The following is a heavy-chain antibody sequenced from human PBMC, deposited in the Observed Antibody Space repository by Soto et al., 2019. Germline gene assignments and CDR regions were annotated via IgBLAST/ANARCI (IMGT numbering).Heavy chain of an antibody. V-gene: IGHV4-59*01. Sequence: QVQLQKSAPRLVKPSETLSLTCRVSGGSMREYYWSWIRQSPGKGPEWIGYIYYSGNTNYNPSLKSRVTISVDMPKSLFSLKLNSVTAADTAVYYCARQLGLWQPLDYWGRGTRVTVSS. J-gene: IGHJ4*02. CDR3: ARQLGLWQPLDY. CDR2: IYYSGNT. CDR1: GGSMREYY. D-gene: IGHD1-1*01.